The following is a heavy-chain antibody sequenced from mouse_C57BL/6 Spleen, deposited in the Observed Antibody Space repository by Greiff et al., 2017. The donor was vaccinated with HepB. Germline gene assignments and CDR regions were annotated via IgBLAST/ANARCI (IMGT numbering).Heavy chain of an antibody. CDR3: ARLRDYGSAFDY. V-gene: IGHV1-54*01. CDR2: INPGSGGT. D-gene: IGHD1-1*01. J-gene: IGHJ2*01. Sequence: VQVVESGAELVRPGASVKVSCKASGYAFTNYLIEWVKQRPGQGLEWIGVINPGSGGTNYNEKFKGKATLTADKSSSTAYMQLSSLTSEDSAVYFCARLRDYGSAFDYWGQGTTLTVSS. CDR1: GYAFTNYL.